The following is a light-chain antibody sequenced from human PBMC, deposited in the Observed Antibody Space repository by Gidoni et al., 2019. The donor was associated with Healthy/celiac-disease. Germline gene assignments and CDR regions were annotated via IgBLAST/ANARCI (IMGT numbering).Light chain of an antibody. J-gene: IGKJ4*01. CDR1: QDISNY. Sequence: DIQMTQSPSSLSASVGDRVTITCQASQDISNYLNWYQQKPGKAPQLLIYDASNLETGVPSRFSGSGSGTDFTFTIYYCQQYDNLPPTSLTFGGXTKVEIK. CDR2: DAS. CDR3: LT. V-gene: IGKV1-33*01.